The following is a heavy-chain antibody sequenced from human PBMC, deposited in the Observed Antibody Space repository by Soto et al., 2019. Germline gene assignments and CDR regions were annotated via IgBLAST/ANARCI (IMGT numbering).Heavy chain of an antibody. V-gene: IGHV6-1*01. CDR2: TYYRSKWYN. D-gene: IGHD6-6*01. CDR3: ARVLYSSSTTYYYYYGMDV. Sequence: QSQTLSLTCAISGDSVSSNSAAWNWIRQSPSRGLEWLGRTYYRSKWYNDYAVSVKSRITINPDTSKNQFSLQLNSVTPEDTAVYYCARVLYSSSTTYYYYYGMDVWGQGTTVTVSS. J-gene: IGHJ6*02. CDR1: GDSVSSNSAA.